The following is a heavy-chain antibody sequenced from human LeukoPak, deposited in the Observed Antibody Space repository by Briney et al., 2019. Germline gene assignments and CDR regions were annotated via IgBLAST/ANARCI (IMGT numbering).Heavy chain of an antibody. J-gene: IGHJ4*02. CDR2: INPNSGGT. CDR1: GYTFTGYY. V-gene: IGHV1-2*06. D-gene: IGHD3-22*01. Sequence: ASVKVSCKASGYTFTGYYMHWVRQAPGQGLEWMGRINPNSGGTNYAQKFQGRVTMTRDTSISTAYVELSRLRSDDTAVYYCARVAYYYDSSGYYYVWGQGTLVTVSS. CDR3: ARVAYYYDSSGYYYV.